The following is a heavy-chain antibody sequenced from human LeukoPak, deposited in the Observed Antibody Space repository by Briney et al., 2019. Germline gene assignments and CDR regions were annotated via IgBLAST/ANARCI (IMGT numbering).Heavy chain of an antibody. CDR1: GGSISSGDHY. V-gene: IGHV4-30-4*08. CDR2: IYYSGST. D-gene: IGHD5-24*01. J-gene: IGHJ2*01. CDR3: ARARCDTAITPRYWYFDL. Sequence: SQTLSLTCSVSGGSISSGDHYWTWIRQPPGKGLEWIGYIYYSGSTYYNPSLKSRVNILVDTSKNQFSLKLSSVTAADTAVYYCARARCDTAITPRYWYFDLWGRGTLVAVSS.